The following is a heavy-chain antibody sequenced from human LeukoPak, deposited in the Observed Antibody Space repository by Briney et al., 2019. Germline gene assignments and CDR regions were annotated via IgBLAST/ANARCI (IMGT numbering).Heavy chain of an antibody. V-gene: IGHV3-53*01. CDR3: ARGPSGYSYGGYDY. J-gene: IGHJ4*02. CDR2: IYSGGNT. CDR1: GFTVSSNY. Sequence: GGSLSLSCAASGFTVSSNYMSWVRQAPGQGLEWVSVIYSGGNTYYADSVKGRFTISRDNSKNTLYLQMNSLRAEDTAVYYCARGPSGYSYGGYDYWGQGTLVTVSS. D-gene: IGHD5-18*01.